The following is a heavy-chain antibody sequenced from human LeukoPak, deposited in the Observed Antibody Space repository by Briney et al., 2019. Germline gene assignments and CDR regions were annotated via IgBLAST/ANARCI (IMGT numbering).Heavy chain of an antibody. CDR2: IIPIFGTA. CDR1: GGTFSSYA. J-gene: IGHJ4*02. V-gene: IGHV1-69*13. D-gene: IGHD3-16*01. Sequence: GASVKVSCKASGGTFSSYAISWVRQAPGQGLEWMGGIIPIFGTANYAQKFQGGVTITADESTSTAYMELSSLRSEDTAVYYCARLYGGTPPVYFDYWGQGTLVTVSS. CDR3: ARLYGGTPPVYFDY.